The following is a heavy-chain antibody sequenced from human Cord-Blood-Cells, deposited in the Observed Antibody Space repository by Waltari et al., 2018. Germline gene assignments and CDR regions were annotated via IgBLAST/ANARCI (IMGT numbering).Heavy chain of an antibody. Sequence: QLQLQESGPGLVKPSETLSVTCTVPGGSISSRSYYWGWIRRPQGKGLEWIGSIYYSGSTYYNQSLKSRVTISVDTYKNQFSLKLSSVTAADTAVYYCARDGGDAFDIWGQGTMVTVSS. V-gene: IGHV4-39*01. CDR3: ARDGGDAFDI. D-gene: IGHD2-15*01. CDR1: GGSISSRSYY. J-gene: IGHJ3*02. CDR2: IYYSGST.